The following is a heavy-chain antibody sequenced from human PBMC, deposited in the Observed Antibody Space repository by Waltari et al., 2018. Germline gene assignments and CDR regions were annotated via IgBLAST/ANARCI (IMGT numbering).Heavy chain of an antibody. D-gene: IGHD3-3*01. CDR2: ISSSGQT. V-gene: IGHV4-59*01. Sequence: QVQLQESGPGLVKPSETLSLTCSVSGGSISNYYWNWIRQTPGKGLEWIGYISSSGQTTDTASLKCRVSVSLDTSKPRFSLMLSSVTAADTAVYYCASATYYDFSSGYSFDNWGQGTLVTVSS. CDR1: GGSISNYY. CDR3: ASATYYDFSSGYSFDN. J-gene: IGHJ4*02.